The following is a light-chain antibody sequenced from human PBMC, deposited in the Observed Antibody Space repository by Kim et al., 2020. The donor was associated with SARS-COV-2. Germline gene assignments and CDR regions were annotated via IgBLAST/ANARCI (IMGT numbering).Light chain of an antibody. V-gene: IGLV2-14*04. Sequence: GQSIPISCTGTSSDVGGYNYVSWYQQHPGKAPKLMIYDVSKRPSGVSNRFSGSKSGNTASLTISGLQAEDEADYSCSSYTSSSTRVFGGGTQLTVL. J-gene: IGLJ3*02. CDR3: SSYTSSSTRV. CDR1: SSDVGGYNY. CDR2: DVS.